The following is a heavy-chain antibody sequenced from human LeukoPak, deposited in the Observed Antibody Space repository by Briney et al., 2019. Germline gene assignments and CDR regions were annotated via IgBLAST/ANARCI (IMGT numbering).Heavy chain of an antibody. V-gene: IGHV4-59*01. CDR2: IYYSGST. CDR1: SGSISSYY. D-gene: IGHD3-22*01. CDR3: ARAFNYYDSSGYQPEFDY. J-gene: IGHJ4*02. Sequence: SETLSLTCTVSSGSISSYYWSWIRQPPGKGLEWLGYIYYSGSTNYNPSLKSRVTISVDTSKNQFSLKLSSVTAADTAVYYCARAFNYYDSSGYQPEFDYWGQGTLVTVSS.